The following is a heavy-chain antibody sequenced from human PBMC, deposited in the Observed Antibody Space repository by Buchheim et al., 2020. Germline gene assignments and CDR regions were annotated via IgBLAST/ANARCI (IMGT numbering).Heavy chain of an antibody. V-gene: IGHV3-33*01. CDR2: IWYDGSNK. J-gene: IGHJ6*02. CDR3: VREGDGSSTGDHYYGMDV. CDR1: GFSFSNYG. Sequence: QVQLVESGGGVVQPGRSLRVSCAASGFSFSNYGMHWVRQAPGKGLEWVAIIWYDGSNKYYADSVKGRFTISRDNSKNTLYLQMNSLRVEDTAVYYCVREGDGSSTGDHYYGMDVWGQGTT. D-gene: IGHD5-24*01.